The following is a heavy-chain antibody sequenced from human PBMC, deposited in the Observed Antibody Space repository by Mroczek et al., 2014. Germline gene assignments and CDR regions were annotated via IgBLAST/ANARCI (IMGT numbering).Heavy chain of an antibody. Sequence: QVQLVESGPGLVKPSETLSLTCTVSGGSISSYYWSWIRQPPGKGLEWIGYIYYSGSTNYNPSLKSRVTISVDTSKNQFSLKLSSVTAADTAVYYCARYGTGGSLVMPFDYWGQGTLVTVSS. CDR2: IYYSGST. J-gene: IGHJ4*02. CDR1: GGSISSYY. CDR3: ARYGTGGSLVMPFDY. D-gene: IGHD1-26*01. V-gene: IGHV4-59*01.